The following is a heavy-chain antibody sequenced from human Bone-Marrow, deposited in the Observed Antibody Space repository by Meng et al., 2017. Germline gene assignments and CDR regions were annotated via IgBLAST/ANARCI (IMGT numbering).Heavy chain of an antibody. CDR2: IYYSGTT. Sequence: QVQLQESGPGLVRPSETLSLTCTVSGGSVNSGSYAWSWIRQPPGKGLEWIGNIYYSGTTNYNPSLKSRVTISIDASKNQFSLMLSSLTAADTAVYYCARGQYYWGQGTLVTFYS. CDR1: GGSVNSGSYA. J-gene: IGHJ4*02. V-gene: IGHV4-61*01. CDR3: ARGQYY.